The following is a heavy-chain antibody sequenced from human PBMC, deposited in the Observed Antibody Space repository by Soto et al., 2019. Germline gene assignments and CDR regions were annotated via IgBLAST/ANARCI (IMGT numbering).Heavy chain of an antibody. V-gene: IGHV5-10-1*01. CDR3: ARIYSGYDYYFDY. J-gene: IGHJ4*02. Sequence: GESLKISCKGSGYSFTSYWISWVLQMPGKGLEWMGRIDPSDSYTNYSPSFQGHVTISADKSISTAYLQWSSLKASDTAMYYCARIYSGYDYYFDYWGQGTLVTVSS. CDR1: GYSFTSYW. D-gene: IGHD5-12*01. CDR2: IDPSDSYT.